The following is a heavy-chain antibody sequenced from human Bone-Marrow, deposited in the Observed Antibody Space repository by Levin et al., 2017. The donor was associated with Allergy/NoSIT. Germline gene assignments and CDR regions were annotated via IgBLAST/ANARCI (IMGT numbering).Heavy chain of an antibody. CDR2: IRTKTKSYAT. J-gene: IGHJ6*02. D-gene: IGHD3-22*01. CDR1: GFVFSASA. Sequence: GESLKISCAASGFVFSASAVHWVRQASGKGLEWIGRIRTKTKSYATAYGASVKGRFTISREDSKNTAYLQMNSLKTEDTAVYYCTSLLRGYYYYYYGMDDWGQGTTVTVSS. V-gene: IGHV3-73*01. CDR3: TSLLRGYYYYYYGMDD.